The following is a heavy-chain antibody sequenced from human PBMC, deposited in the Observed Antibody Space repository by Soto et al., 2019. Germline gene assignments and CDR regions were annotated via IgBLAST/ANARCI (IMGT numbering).Heavy chain of an antibody. Sequence: EVQLVESGGGLVQPGGSLRLSCAASGFTFSSYDMHWVRQETGKGLEWVSAIGTLGDTFYADSVKGRFTISRENAKNSLYLQMNSLRAGDTAVYYCARDGTYGSGSGPDWYFELWGRGTLVTVSS. CDR2: IGTLGDT. D-gene: IGHD3-10*01. J-gene: IGHJ2*01. CDR3: ARDGTYGSGSGPDWYFEL. CDR1: GFTFSSYD. V-gene: IGHV3-13*04.